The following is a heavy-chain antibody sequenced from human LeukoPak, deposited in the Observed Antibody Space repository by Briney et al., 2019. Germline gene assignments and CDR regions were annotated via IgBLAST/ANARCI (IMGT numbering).Heavy chain of an antibody. CDR2: ISYDVSNT. V-gene: IGHV3-30*18. Sequence: RGSLRPSCAASGFTLSSYGTRWVRHAPDNGLGWVAGISYDVSNTNYADSVKGRFTLSRDNSKNTLYLQMNSLRSEDTAFYYCAKDKALGYCSAGSCLYLDYWGQGTLVTVSS. J-gene: IGHJ4*02. D-gene: IGHD2-15*01. CDR3: AKDKALGYCSAGSCLYLDY. CDR1: GFTLSSYG.